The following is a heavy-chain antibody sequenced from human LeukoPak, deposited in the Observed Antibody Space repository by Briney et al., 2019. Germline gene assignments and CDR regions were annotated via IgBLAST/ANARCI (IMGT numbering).Heavy chain of an antibody. CDR3: ARVSGYSSSWGYYYGMDV. Sequence: SGTLSLTCAVSGGSISSSNWWSWVRPPPGKGLEWIGEIYHSGSTNYNPSLKSRVTISVDKSKNQFSLKLSSVTAADTAVYYCARVSGYSSSWGYYYGMDVWGKGTTVTVSS. J-gene: IGHJ6*04. V-gene: IGHV4-4*02. CDR2: IYHSGST. D-gene: IGHD6-13*01. CDR1: GGSISSSNW.